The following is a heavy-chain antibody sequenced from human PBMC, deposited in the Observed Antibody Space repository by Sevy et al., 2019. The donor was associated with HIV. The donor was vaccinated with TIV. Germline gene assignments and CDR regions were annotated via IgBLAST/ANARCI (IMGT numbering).Heavy chain of an antibody. CDR1: GFTFSDYY. J-gene: IGHJ6*02. V-gene: IGHV3-11*05. Sequence: GGSLRLSCAASGFTFSDYYMSWIRQAPGKGLEWVSYISSSSSYTNYADSVKGRFTISRDNAKNSLYLQMNSLRAEDTAVYYCARDRGSHCSGGSCYHYDYYGMDVWGQGTTVTVSS. D-gene: IGHD2-15*01. CDR3: ARDRGSHCSGGSCYHYDYYGMDV. CDR2: ISSSSSYT.